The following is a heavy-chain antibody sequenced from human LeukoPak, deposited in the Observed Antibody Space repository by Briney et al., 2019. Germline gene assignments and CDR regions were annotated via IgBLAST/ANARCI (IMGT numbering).Heavy chain of an antibody. V-gene: IGHV4-38-2*01. CDR3: ARHDYGDYVGWFDP. D-gene: IGHD4-17*01. J-gene: IGHJ5*02. Sequence: ASETLSLTCAVSGYSMTSYFYWGWIRQPPGKGLEWIGSIYQSGSTYYNPSLKSRVTISVDTSKNQYSLKLSSVTAADTAVYYCARHDYGDYVGWFDPWGQGTLVTVSS. CDR1: GYSMTSYFY. CDR2: IYQSGST.